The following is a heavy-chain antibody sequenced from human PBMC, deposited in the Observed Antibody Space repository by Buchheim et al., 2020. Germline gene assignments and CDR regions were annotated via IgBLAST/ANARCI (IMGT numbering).Heavy chain of an antibody. V-gene: IGHV3-33*01. CDR3: ARDGDIVVVPAARFDY. D-gene: IGHD2-2*01. J-gene: IGHJ4*02. CDR1: GFTFSSYG. Sequence: QVQLVESGGGVVQPGRSLRLSCAASGFTFSSYGMHWVRQAPGKGLEWVAVIWYDGSNKYYADSVKGRFTISRDNSKNTLYLQMNSLRAEDTAVYYCARDGDIVVVPAARFDYWGQGPL. CDR2: IWYDGSNK.